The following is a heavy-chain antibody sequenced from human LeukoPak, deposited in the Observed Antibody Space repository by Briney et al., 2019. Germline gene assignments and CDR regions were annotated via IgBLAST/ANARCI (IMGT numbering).Heavy chain of an antibody. Sequence: PGGSLRLSCAASGFAFSVYAMSWVRQAPGKGLGWVSRISGSGYTTYYADSVKGRFTISRDNSKNTLYLQLNTLRAEDTARYYCARYCTDNCYGGLDPWGQGTLVTVSS. D-gene: IGHD2-8*02. CDR3: ARYCTDNCYGGLDP. V-gene: IGHV3-23*01. J-gene: IGHJ5*02. CDR1: GFAFSVYA. CDR2: ISGSGYTT.